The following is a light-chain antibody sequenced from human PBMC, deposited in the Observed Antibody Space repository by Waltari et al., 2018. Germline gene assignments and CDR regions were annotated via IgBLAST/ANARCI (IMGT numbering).Light chain of an antibody. V-gene: IGKV3-20*01. CDR2: DAS. CDR3: QKYGTLPAT. J-gene: IGKJ1*01. CDR1: QSFSRT. Sequence: EIVLTQSPGTLSLSPVDRATLSCRASQSFSRTLAWYQQKPGQAPRLLISDASTRATGIPDRFSGGGCGTDFSLTISRLEPEDFAVYYCQKYGTLPATFGQGTKVEVK.